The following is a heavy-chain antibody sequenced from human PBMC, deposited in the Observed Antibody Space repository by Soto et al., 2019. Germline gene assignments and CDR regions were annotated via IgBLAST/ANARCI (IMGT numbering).Heavy chain of an antibody. D-gene: IGHD5-18*01. J-gene: IGHJ6*02. CDR2: ISYYGSNK. CDR3: AKDGYYGYSYGYFPDV. Sequence: QVQLVESGGGVVQPGRSLRLSCAASGFTFSSYGMHWVRQAPGKGLEWVAVISYYGSNKYYADSVKGRFTISRDNSKNTLYLQMNSLRAEDTAVYYCAKDGYYGYSYGYFPDVWGQGTTVTVSS. CDR1: GFTFSSYG. V-gene: IGHV3-30*18.